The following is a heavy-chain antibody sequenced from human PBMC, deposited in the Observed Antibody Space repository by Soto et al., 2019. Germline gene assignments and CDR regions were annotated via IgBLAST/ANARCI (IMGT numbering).Heavy chain of an antibody. CDR2: INPNSGAT. CDR3: AKDQGGYMVSGMDV. J-gene: IGHJ6*02. Sequence: GASVKVSCKASGYTFTDDYIYWLRQAPGHGLEWMGWINPNSGATNYAHNFQGRVTMTRDKSIRAAYMELSRLSSDATAVYYCAKDQGGYMVSGMDVWGQGTTVTVSS. V-gene: IGHV1-2*02. CDR1: GYTFTDDY. D-gene: IGHD6-25*01.